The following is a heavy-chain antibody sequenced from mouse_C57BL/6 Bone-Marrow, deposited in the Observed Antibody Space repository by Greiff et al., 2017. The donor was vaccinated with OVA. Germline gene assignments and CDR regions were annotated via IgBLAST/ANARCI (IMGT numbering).Heavy chain of an antibody. CDR2: IDPSDSYT. Sequence: QVQLQQPGAELVRPGTSVKLSCKASGYTFTSYWMHWVKQRPGQGLEWTGVIDPSDSYTNYNQKFKGKATLTVDTSSSTAYMQLSSLTSEDSAVYYCARSSITTVVDDWYAMDYWGQGTSVTVSS. CDR3: ARSSITTVVDDWYAMDY. CDR1: GYTFTSYW. D-gene: IGHD1-1*01. V-gene: IGHV1-59*01. J-gene: IGHJ4*01.